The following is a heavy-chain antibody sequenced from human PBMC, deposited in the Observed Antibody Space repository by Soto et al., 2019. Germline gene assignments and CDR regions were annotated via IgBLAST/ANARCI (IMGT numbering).Heavy chain of an antibody. CDR1: GYTFTSYG. V-gene: IGHV1-18*04. CDR2: ISAYNGNT. Sequence: QVRLVQSGAEVKKPGASVKVSCKASGYTFTSYGISWVRQAPGQGLEWMGWISAYNGNTNYAQKLQGRVTMTTDTSTSTAYMELRSLRSDDTAVYYCARDRFPTSYSSSYNWFDPWGQGTLVTVSS. D-gene: IGHD6-6*01. J-gene: IGHJ5*02. CDR3: ARDRFPTSYSSSYNWFDP.